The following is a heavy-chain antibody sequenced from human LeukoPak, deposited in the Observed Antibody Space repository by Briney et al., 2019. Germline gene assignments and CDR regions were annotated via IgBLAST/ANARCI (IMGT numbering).Heavy chain of an antibody. CDR3: AHRNTALVRVDY. Sequence: GGSLRLYCAASGFTFRDAGMSWVRQAPGKGLEWVGRIKSKTDGGTTDYAAPVKGRFTISRDDSENTLYLQMSSLKTEDTAVYFCAHRNTALVRVDYWGQGTLVTVSS. CDR2: IKSKTDGGTT. V-gene: IGHV3-15*01. J-gene: IGHJ4*02. D-gene: IGHD5-18*01. CDR1: GFTFRDAG.